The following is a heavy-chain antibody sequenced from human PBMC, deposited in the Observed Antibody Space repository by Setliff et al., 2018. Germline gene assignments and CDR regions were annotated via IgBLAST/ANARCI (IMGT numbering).Heavy chain of an antibody. J-gene: IGHJ4*02. Sequence: SETLSLTCTVSGVSVSRHYWRWIRQPPGKTLEWIGYIYTGGSTTYNPSLKSRVTLSLDTSKNQFSLKLSSVTAADTAVYFCARGYYNFLSGYYNPRPYYFDYWGQGTLVTVSS. D-gene: IGHD3-3*01. CDR3: ARGYYNFLSGYYNPRPYYFDY. CDR2: IYTGGST. V-gene: IGHV4-59*02. CDR1: GVSVSRHY.